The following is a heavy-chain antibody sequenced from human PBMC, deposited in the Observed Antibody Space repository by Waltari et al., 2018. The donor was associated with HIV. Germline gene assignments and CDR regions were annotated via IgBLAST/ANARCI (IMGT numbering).Heavy chain of an antibody. Sequence: QVQLQQWGARPLKPSETLSLTGAVYGGSSSGYYWSWRRQPPGKGLDWLGEINHSESTNYNPSLKSRVTISVDTSKNQFSLKLRSVTAADAAVYYCASSDYGEYKWGQGALVTVSS. CDR3: ASSDYGEYK. CDR1: GGSSSGYY. V-gene: IGHV4-34*01. J-gene: IGHJ4*02. CDR2: INHSEST. D-gene: IGHD4-17*01.